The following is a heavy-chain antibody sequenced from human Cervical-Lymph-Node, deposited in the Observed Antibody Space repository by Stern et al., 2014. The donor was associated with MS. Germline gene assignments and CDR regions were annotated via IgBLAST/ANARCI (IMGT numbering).Heavy chain of an antibody. CDR3: ARGRYYYDSSGSLYGMDV. V-gene: IGHV1-46*03. Sequence: QVQLGQSGAEVKKPGASVKVSCKASGYTFTSYYMHWVRHAPGQGLAWMGIIHPSCGGKSYAQTFQDSVLMTRDAPPRTIAMRLSSLRSEDTAVYYCARGRYYYDSSGSLYGMDVWGQGTTVTVSS. D-gene: IGHD3-22*01. CDR1: GYTFTSYY. J-gene: IGHJ6*02. CDR2: IHPSCGGK.